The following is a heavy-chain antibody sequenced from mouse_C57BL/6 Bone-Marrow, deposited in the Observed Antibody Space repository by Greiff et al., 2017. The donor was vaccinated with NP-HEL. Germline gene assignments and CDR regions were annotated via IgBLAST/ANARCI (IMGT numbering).Heavy chain of an antibody. J-gene: IGHJ4*01. CDR1: GYTFTSYW. Sequence: VQLQQSGAELVMPGASVKLSCKASGYTFTSYWMHWVKQRPGQGLEWIGEIDPSDSYTNYNQKFKGKSTLTVDKSSSTAYMQLSSLTSEDSAVYYCARRDIYYDGDYYAMDYWGQGTSVTVSS. D-gene: IGHD2-4*01. CDR3: ARRDIYYDGDYYAMDY. V-gene: IGHV1-69*01. CDR2: IDPSDSYT.